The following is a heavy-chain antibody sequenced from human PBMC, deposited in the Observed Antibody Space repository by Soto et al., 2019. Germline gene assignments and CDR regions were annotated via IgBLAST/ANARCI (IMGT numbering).Heavy chain of an antibody. CDR2: IDPSDSQT. J-gene: IGHJ4*02. CDR3: ARQIYDSDTGPNSQYYFDS. D-gene: IGHD3-22*01. Sequence: PVESLKISCKGSGYSFAGYWITWVRQKPGKGLEWIGRIDPSDSQTYYSPSFRGHVTISVTKSITTVFLQLSSLRASDTAIYYCARQIYDSDTGPNSQYYFDSGAQGPPAPVSS. V-gene: IGHV5-10-1*01. CDR1: GYSFAGYW.